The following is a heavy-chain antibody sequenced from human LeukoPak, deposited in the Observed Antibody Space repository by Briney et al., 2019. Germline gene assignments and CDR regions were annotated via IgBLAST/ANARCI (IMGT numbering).Heavy chain of an antibody. CDR1: GYTFTSYG. Sequence: ASVKVSCKASGYTFTSYGINWVRQAPGQGLEWMGWISNYNGNTNYAQKFQGRVTMTRDMSTSTVYMELSSLRSEDTAVYYCASTGGYSYGRGFDYWGQGTLVTVSS. CDR3: ASTGGYSYGRGFDY. V-gene: IGHV1-18*01. D-gene: IGHD5-18*01. CDR2: ISNYNGNT. J-gene: IGHJ4*02.